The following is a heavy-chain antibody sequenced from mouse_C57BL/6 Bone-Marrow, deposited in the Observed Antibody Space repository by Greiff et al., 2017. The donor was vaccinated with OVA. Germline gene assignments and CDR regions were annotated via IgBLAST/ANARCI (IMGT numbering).Heavy chain of an antibody. D-gene: IGHD1-1*01. CDR2: IDPSDSYT. J-gene: IGHJ4*01. CDR1: GYTFTSYW. V-gene: IGHV1-50*01. Sequence: QVHVKQPGAELVKPGASVKLSCKASGYTFTSYWMQWVKQRPGQGLEWIGEIDPSDSYTNYNQKFKGKATLTVDTSSSTAYMQLSSLTSEDSAVYYCARYYYGSRDYWGQGTSVTVSS. CDR3: ARYYYGSRDY.